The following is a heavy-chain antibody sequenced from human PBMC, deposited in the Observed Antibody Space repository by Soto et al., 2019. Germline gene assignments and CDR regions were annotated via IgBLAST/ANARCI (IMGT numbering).Heavy chain of an antibody. V-gene: IGHV3-23*01. CDR2: VSGSGGST. D-gene: IGHD3-22*01. Sequence: EVQLLESGGDLIQPGGSLRLSCAASGFAFGSYSMTWVRQAPGKGLERVSSVSGSGGSTYYADSVRGPFTISRDNSENTLYLQMNCLRADDTAIYYCTKAHIRSFSAYDVWGQGTLVSVPS. CDR3: TKAHIRSFSAYDV. CDR1: GFAFGSYS. J-gene: IGHJ4*02.